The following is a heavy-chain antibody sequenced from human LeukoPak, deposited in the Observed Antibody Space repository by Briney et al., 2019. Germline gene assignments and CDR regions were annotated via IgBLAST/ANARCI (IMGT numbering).Heavy chain of an antibody. J-gene: IGHJ6*02. CDR3: GRSMDV. V-gene: IGHV3-7*03. CDR1: GFIFRNYW. Sequence: GSLRLSCAASGFIFRNYWMSWVRQAPGKGLEWVANIKQDGSGRYYVDSVKGRFTISRDNAKNSLYLQMNSLRVEDTAVYYCGRSMDVWGQGATVTVSS. CDR2: IKQDGSGR.